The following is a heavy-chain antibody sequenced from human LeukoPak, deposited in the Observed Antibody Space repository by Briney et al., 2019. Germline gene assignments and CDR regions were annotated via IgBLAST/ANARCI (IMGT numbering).Heavy chain of an antibody. D-gene: IGHD6-19*01. CDR3: AREQRIAVATDYFDY. Sequence: RASVKVSCKASGYTFTSYYMHWVRQAPGQGLEWMGIINPSGGSTSYAQKFQGRVTMTRDTSTSTVYMELSSLRSEDTAVYYCAREQRIAVATDYFDYWGQGTLVTVSS. J-gene: IGHJ4*02. CDR1: GYTFTSYY. V-gene: IGHV1-46*01. CDR2: INPSGGST.